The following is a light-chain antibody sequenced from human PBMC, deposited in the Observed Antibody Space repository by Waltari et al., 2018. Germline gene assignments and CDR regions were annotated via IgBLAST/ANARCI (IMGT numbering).Light chain of an antibody. CDR2: KVS. CDR1: QSLVHSDGITY. CDR3: MQGTLWPLYT. Sequence: DVVMTQSPLSLPVTLGQPASLSCRSSQSLVHSDGITYLNWFQQRPGQSPRRLIYKVSNRESGVQGSLSGSGSGTDFTLNISSVDADDVGVYYCMQGTLWPLYTFDPGTSLEI. J-gene: IGKJ2*01. V-gene: IGKV2-30*02.